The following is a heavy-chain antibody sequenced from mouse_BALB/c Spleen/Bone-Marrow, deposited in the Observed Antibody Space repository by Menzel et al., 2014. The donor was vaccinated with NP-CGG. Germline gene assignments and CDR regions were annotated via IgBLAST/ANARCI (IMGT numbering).Heavy chain of an antibody. CDR1: GFTFTDYY. J-gene: IGHJ1*01. CDR3: ARDTTLVPYWYFDV. Sequence: EVMLVESGGGLVQPGGSLRLSCATSGFTFTDYYMSWVRQPPGKALEWLGFIRNKANGYTTEYSASVKGRFTISRDNSQIVLYLQMNTLRAEDSATYYCARDTTLVPYWYFDVWGAGTTVTVSS. CDR2: IRNKANGYTT. V-gene: IGHV7-3*02. D-gene: IGHD1-1*01.